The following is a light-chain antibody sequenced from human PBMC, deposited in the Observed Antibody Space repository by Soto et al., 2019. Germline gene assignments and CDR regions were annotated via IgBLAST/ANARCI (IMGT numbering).Light chain of an antibody. J-gene: IGKJ1*01. CDR2: DAS. Sequence: EILLTQSPATLSLSPGERATLSCRASQSVRSSLAWYQQKPGQAPRLLIYDASTRATGIPGRFSGSGSGTDFNLTISNLEPEDFAVYYCHQRSSWPWTFGQGAKVEIK. CDR1: QSVRSS. V-gene: IGKV3-11*01. CDR3: HQRSSWPWT.